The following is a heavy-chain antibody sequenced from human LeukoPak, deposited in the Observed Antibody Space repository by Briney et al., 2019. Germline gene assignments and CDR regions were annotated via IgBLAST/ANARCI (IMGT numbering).Heavy chain of an antibody. D-gene: IGHD5-18*01. Sequence: PGGSLRLSCAASGFTFSTYGMHWVRQAPGKGLEWVAAIWYDGSNKYYADSVKGRFTISRDNSKNTLYLQMNSLRAEDTAVYYCARSVPLGGYKYGYFDYWGQGTLVTVSS. J-gene: IGHJ4*02. CDR1: GFTFSTYG. CDR3: ARSVPLGGYKYGYFDY. V-gene: IGHV3-33*01. CDR2: IWYDGSNK.